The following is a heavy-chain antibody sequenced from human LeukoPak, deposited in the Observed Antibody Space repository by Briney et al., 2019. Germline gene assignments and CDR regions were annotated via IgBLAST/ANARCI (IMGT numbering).Heavy chain of an antibody. V-gene: IGHV1-18*04. CDR2: INPYNGDT. CDR3: ARVMHRDTLMARGRGMDV. Sequence: ASVKVSCKASGYTLTSYYMHWVRQAPGQGLEWMGWINPYNGDTNYAQKLQGRVTMTTDTSTSTAYMELRSLRSDDTAVYYCARVMHRDTLMARGRGMDVWGRGTTVTVSS. CDR1: GYTLTSYY. J-gene: IGHJ6*02. D-gene: IGHD5-18*01.